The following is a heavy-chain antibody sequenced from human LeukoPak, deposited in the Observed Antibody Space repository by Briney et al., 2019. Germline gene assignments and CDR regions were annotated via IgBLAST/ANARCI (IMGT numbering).Heavy chain of an antibody. V-gene: IGHV1-2*02. J-gene: IGHJ4*02. CDR1: GYTFTGYY. CDR3: AREKIGSGYDQDPDY. Sequence: ASVKVSCKASGYTFTGYYIHWVRQAPGQGLEWMGWINPADGGTKFAQNFQVRVTMTSDTSISTAYMELSSLRSDDTAVYYCAREKIGSGYDQDPDYWGQGTMVTVSS. CDR2: INPADGGT. D-gene: IGHD5-12*01.